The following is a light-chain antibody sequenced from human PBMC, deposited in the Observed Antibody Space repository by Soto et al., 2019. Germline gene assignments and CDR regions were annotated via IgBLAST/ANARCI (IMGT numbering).Light chain of an antibody. CDR2: EVS. CDR1: SSDVGAYDY. J-gene: IGLJ1*01. Sequence: SALTQPPSASGSPGQSVTISCTGSSSDVGAYDYVSWYQQHPGKAPKLMIYEVSKRPSGVPDRFSGSKSGNTASLTVSGLQADDEADYYCSAYAGRNNLVFGTGTKLTVL. CDR3: SAYAGRNNLV. V-gene: IGLV2-8*01.